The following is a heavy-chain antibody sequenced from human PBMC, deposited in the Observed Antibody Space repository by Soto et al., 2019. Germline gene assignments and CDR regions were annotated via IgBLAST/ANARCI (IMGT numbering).Heavy chain of an antibody. V-gene: IGHV3-53*02. Sequence: EVQLVETGGGLIQPGGSLRLSCAASGFTVSSNYMSWVRQAPGKGLEWVSVIYSGGSTYYADSVKGRFTISRDNSKNPLYLQMNSLRAEDTAVYYCARAQAAGYYYYYGMDVWGQGTTVTVSS. CDR3: ARAQAAGYYYYYGMDV. CDR1: GFTVSSNY. CDR2: IYSGGST. D-gene: IGHD6-13*01. J-gene: IGHJ6*02.